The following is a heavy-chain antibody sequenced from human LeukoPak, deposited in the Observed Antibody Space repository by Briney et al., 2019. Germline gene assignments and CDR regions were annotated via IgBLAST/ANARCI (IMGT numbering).Heavy chain of an antibody. V-gene: IGHV1-69*13. J-gene: IGHJ3*02. CDR1: GGTFSSYA. D-gene: IGHD3-22*01. CDR3: ARDNTMIVGNHAFDI. CDR2: IIPIFGTA. Sequence: SVKVSCKASGGTFSSYAISWVRQAPGQGLEWMGGIIPIFGTANYAQEFQGRVTITADESTSTAYMELSSLRSEDTAVYYCARDNTMIVGNHAFDIWGQGTMVTVSS.